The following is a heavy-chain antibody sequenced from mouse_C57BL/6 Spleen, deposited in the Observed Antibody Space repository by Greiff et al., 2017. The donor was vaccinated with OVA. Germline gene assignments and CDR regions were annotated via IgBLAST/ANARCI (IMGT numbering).Heavy chain of an antibody. J-gene: IGHJ4*01. V-gene: IGHV1-20*01. Sequence: VHVKQSGPELVKPGDSVKISCKASGYSFTGYFMNWVMQSHGKSLEWIGRINPYNGDTFYNQKFKGKATLTVDKSSSTAHMELRSLTSADSAVYYCARTSLLRAMDYWGQGTSVTVAS. CDR2: INPYNGDT. D-gene: IGHD1-1*01. CDR3: ARTSLLRAMDY. CDR1: GYSFTGYF.